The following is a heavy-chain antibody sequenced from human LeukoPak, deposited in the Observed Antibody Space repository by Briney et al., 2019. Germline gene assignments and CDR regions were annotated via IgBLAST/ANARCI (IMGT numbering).Heavy chain of an antibody. CDR3: ARGPRYASGSYYNAYYYYMDV. J-gene: IGHJ6*03. CDR2: IIPMFNAA. Sequence: GASVKVSCKASGYTFTSYGISWVRQAPGQGLEWVGGIIPMFNAADYARKFQGRVTITADESTSTAYMELSSLRSEDTAVYYCARGPRYASGSYYNAYYYYMDVWGKGTPVFVSS. D-gene: IGHD3-10*01. V-gene: IGHV1-69*13. CDR1: GYTFTSYG.